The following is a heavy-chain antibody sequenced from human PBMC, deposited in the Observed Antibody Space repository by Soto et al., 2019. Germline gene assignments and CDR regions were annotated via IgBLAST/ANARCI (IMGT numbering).Heavy chain of an antibody. D-gene: IGHD3-16*01. Sequence: EVQLLESGGGLVQPGGSLRLSCAASGFTFSSHVMNWVRQAPGKGLEWVAAISGGGGTTFYGDSVEGRFTMSRDNSKSTLFLQMNSLRAEDTAVYYCARGPWAPPPHDYGMDVWGQGTTVTVSS. CDR1: GFTFSSHV. CDR2: ISGGGGTT. CDR3: ARGPWAPPPHDYGMDV. V-gene: IGHV3-23*01. J-gene: IGHJ6*02.